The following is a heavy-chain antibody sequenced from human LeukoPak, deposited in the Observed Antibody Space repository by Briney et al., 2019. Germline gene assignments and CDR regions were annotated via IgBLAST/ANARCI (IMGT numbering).Heavy chain of an antibody. D-gene: IGHD3-3*01. CDR3: AKESGQYDY. J-gene: IGHJ4*02. CDR2: ISGSGSTT. Sequence: PGGSLRLSCAASGFTFRDYAMSWVRQAPGKRLEWVSTISGSGSTTYYADLVRGRFTISRDNSKNTLYLQMNSLRAEDTAVYYCAKESGQYDYWGQGTLVTVSS. CDR1: GFTFRDYA. V-gene: IGHV3-23*01.